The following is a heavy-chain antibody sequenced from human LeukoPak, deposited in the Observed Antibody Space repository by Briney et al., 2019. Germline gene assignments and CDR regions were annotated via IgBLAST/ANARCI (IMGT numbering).Heavy chain of an antibody. V-gene: IGHV1-2*06. CDR1: GYTLTGYY. CDR2: INPNSGGT. D-gene: IGHD6-13*01. CDR3: AREGIAAAGVDY. Sequence: ASVKVSCKASGYTLTGYYMHWVRQAPGQGLEWMGRINPNSGGTNYAQKFQGRVTMTRDTSISTAYMELSRLRSDDTAVYYCAREGIAAAGVDYWGQGTLVTVSS. J-gene: IGHJ4*02.